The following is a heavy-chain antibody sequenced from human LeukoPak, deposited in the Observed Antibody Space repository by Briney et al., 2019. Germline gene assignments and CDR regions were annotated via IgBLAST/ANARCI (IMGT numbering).Heavy chain of an antibody. CDR3: ARDIVDRYSSSEY. CDR2: ISSSSSYI. D-gene: IGHD6-6*01. CDR1: GFTFSSYS. V-gene: IGHV3-21*01. Sequence: GGSLRLSCAASGFTFSSYSMNWVRQAPGKGLEWVSSISSSSSYIYYADSVKGRFTISRDNSKNTLYLQMNSLRAEDTAVYYCARDIVDRYSSSEYWGQGTLVTVSS. J-gene: IGHJ4*02.